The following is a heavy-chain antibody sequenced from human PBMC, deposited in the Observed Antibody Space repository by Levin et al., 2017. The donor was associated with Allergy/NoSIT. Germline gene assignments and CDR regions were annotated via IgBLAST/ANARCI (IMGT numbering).Heavy chain of an antibody. Sequence: PGGSLRLSCAASGFTFSSYAMSWVRQAPGKGLEWVSAISGSGGSTYYADSVKGRFTISRDNSKNTLYLQMNSLRAEDTAVYYCAKVGGQYCSGGSCYGGAFDIWGQGTMVTVSS. J-gene: IGHJ3*02. CDR1: GFTFSSYA. CDR2: ISGSGGST. CDR3: AKVGGQYCSGGSCYGGAFDI. D-gene: IGHD2-15*01. V-gene: IGHV3-23*01.